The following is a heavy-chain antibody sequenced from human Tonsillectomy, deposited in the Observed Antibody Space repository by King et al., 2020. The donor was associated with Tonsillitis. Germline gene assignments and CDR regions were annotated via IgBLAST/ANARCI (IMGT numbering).Heavy chain of an antibody. Sequence: VQLVESGGGLVQPGRSLRLSCAASGFTFDDYAMHWVRHAPGKGLEWVSGISWNSGRIGYLDTVKGRFTISRDNAKNSLYPQMNSLKAEDTALYYCAKGAGYQLVSMVDYWGQGTLVTVSS. CDR3: AKGAGYQLVSMVDY. D-gene: IGHD2-2*01. J-gene: IGHJ4*02. CDR1: GFTFDDYA. V-gene: IGHV3-9*01. CDR2: ISWNSGRI.